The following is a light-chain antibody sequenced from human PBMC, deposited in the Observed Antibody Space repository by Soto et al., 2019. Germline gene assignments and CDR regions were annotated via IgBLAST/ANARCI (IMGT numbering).Light chain of an antibody. Sequence: QSALTQPDSVSGSPGQSITISCTGTSSDVGGYNYVSWYQQHPGKAPKLMIYDVSNRPSGVSNRFSGSKSGNTASLTISGLQAEDEADYYCSSYTSSSTLPYVFGTGTKVTVL. J-gene: IGLJ1*01. V-gene: IGLV2-14*01. CDR3: SSYTSSSTLPYV. CDR1: SSDVGGYNY. CDR2: DVS.